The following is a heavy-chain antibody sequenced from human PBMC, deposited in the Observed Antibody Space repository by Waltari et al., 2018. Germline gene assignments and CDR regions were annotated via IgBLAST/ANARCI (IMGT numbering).Heavy chain of an antibody. CDR3: AKGSRINMVQGINYYMDV. CDR2: ISGSDDRT. D-gene: IGHD3-10*01. CDR1: GFTFSNYA. J-gene: IGHJ6*03. V-gene: IGHV3-23*04. Sequence: EVQLVESGGGLVQPGGSLKLSCAASGFTFSNYAMSWVRQAPGKGLEWVSAISGSDDRTYNADSVKGRFTISRDNSRNTLYLQMNGLRAEDTAAYYCAKGSRINMVQGINYYMDVWGKGTTVTVSS.